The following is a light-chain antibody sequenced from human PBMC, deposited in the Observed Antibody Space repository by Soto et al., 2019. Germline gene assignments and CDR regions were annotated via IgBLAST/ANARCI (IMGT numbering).Light chain of an antibody. Sequence: EIVLTQSPGTLSLSPGERATLSGRSSQSVSSSYLAWYQQKPGQAPRLLIYDAYNRATGIPARFSGSGSGTDFTLTISSLEPEDFAVYYCQQRSNWPLTVGGGTKVDIK. V-gene: IGKV3-11*01. J-gene: IGKJ4*01. CDR2: DAY. CDR1: QSVSSSY. CDR3: QQRSNWPLT.